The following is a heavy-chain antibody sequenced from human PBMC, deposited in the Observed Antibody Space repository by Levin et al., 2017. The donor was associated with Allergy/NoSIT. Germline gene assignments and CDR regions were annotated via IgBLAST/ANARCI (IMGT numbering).Heavy chain of an antibody. D-gene: IGHD6-13*01. CDR2: ISSSGSTI. V-gene: IGHV3-48*03. CDR1: GFTFSSYE. CDR3: ASDPGYSSRHLFDI. Sequence: SGGSLRLSCAASGFTFSSYEMNWVRQAPGKGLEWVSYISSSGSTIYYADSVKGRFTISRDNAKNSLYLQMNSLRAEDTAVYYCASDPGYSSRHLFDIWGQGTMVTVSS. J-gene: IGHJ3*02.